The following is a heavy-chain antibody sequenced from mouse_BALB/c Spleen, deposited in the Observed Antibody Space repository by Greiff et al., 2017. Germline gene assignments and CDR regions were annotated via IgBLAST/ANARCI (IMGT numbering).Heavy chain of an antibody. J-gene: IGHJ3*01. Sequence: QVQLQQSGAELVRPGTSVKVSCKASGYAFTNYLIEWVKQRPGQGLEWIGVINPGSGGTNYNEKFKGKATQTADKSSSTAYMQLSSLTSDDSAVYFCATYDYGFAYWGQGTLVTVSA. CDR2: INPGSGGT. CDR1: GYAFTNYL. V-gene: IGHV1-54*03. CDR3: ATYDYGFAY. D-gene: IGHD2-4*01.